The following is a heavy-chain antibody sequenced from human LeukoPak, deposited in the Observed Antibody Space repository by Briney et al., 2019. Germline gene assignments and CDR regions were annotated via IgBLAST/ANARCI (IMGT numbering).Heavy chain of an antibody. V-gene: IGHV3-30-3*01. CDR3: ARGGYDSSGYYSINYYYYYYGMDV. CDR2: ISYDGSNK. J-gene: IGHJ6*02. D-gene: IGHD3-22*01. Sequence: GRSLRLSCAASGFXFSSYAMHWVRQAPGKGLEWVAVISYDGSNKYYADSVKGRFTISRDNSKNTLYLQMNSLRAEDTAVYYCARGGYDSSGYYSINYYYYYYGMDVWGQGTTVTVS. CDR1: GFXFSSYA.